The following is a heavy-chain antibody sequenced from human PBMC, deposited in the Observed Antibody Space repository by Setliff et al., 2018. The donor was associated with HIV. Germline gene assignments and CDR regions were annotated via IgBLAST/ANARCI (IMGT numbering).Heavy chain of an antibody. J-gene: IGHJ5*01. CDR3: ARDPRTDSSYAWFDS. D-gene: IGHD6-6*01. CDR2: ISDSSSTI. Sequence: PGGSLRLSCAASGFTFSNYGMNWVRQAPGKGLEWVSYISDSSSTIYYAGSVRGRFTISRDNARNSLYLQMTSLRAEDTALYFCARDPRTDSSYAWFDSWGQGTLVTVSS. CDR1: GFTFSNYG. V-gene: IGHV3-48*01.